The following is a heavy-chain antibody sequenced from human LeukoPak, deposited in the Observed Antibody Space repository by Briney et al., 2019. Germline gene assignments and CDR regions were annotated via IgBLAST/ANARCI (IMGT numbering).Heavy chain of an antibody. D-gene: IGHD3-9*01. CDR2: INHSGST. J-gene: IGHJ3*02. Sequence: SETLSLTCAVYGGSFSGYYWSWIRQPPGKGLEWIGEINHSGSTNYNPSLKSRVTISVDTSKNQFSLKLSSVTAADTAVYYCARGGRYFDWLSAGGGPRHAFDIWGQGTMVTVSS. V-gene: IGHV4-34*01. CDR3: ARGGRYFDWLSAGGGPRHAFDI. CDR1: GGSFSGYY.